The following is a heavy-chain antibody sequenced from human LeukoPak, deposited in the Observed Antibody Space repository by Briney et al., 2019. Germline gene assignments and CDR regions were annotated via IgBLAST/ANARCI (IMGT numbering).Heavy chain of an antibody. J-gene: IGHJ4*02. CDR1: GGSISSYY. D-gene: IGHD3-16*02. CDR2: IYYSGYT. V-gene: IGHV4-59*01. CDR3: ARGLGFYDYVWGSHRYTPYYFDY. Sequence: SETLSLTCIVSGGSISSYYWNWIRQPPGKGLEWIGYIYYSGYTNYNPSLKSRVTISVDTSKNQFSLKLSSVTAADTAVYYCARGLGFYDYVWGSHRYTPYYFDYWGQGTLVTVPS.